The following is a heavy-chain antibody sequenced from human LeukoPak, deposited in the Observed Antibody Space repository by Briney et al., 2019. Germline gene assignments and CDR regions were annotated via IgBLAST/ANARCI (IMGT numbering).Heavy chain of an antibody. D-gene: IGHD2-15*01. CDR2: ISGVGDST. Sequence: PGGSLGLFCAASGFTFSNYAMNWVRQAPGKGLEWVSTISGVGDSTYYAESVKGRFTMSRDNSKNTVYLQMNSLRVEDTAIYYCAKRADGCSGVSCYYYYMDVWGKATTVTVSS. CDR3: AKRADGCSGVSCYYYYMDV. V-gene: IGHV3-23*01. J-gene: IGHJ6*03. CDR1: GFTFSNYA.